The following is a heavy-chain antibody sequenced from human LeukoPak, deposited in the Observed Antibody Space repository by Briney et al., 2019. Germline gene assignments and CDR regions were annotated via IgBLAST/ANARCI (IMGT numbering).Heavy chain of an antibody. CDR1: GYSFTSYW. V-gene: IGHV5-51*01. Sequence: GESLKISCKGSGYSFTSYWIGWVRQMPGKGLEWMGIIYPGDSDTRYSPSFQGQVTISADKSISTAYLQWSSLKASDTAMYYCARHKGITIVGVVTPSYMDVWGKGTMVTVSS. CDR2: IYPGDSDT. J-gene: IGHJ6*03. CDR3: ARHKGITIVGVVTPSYMDV. D-gene: IGHD3-3*01.